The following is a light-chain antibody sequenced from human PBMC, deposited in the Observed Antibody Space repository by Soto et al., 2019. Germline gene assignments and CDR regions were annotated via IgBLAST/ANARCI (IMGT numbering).Light chain of an antibody. CDR2: SNN. V-gene: IGLV1-44*01. CDR3: AAWDDSLNGRV. J-gene: IGLJ2*01. CDR1: SSNIGSNT. Sequence: QSVLTQPPSASGTPGQRVTISCSGSSSNIGSNTVNWYQQLPGPAPKLLIYSNNQRPSGVPDRFSGSKSGTSASLAISGLQSEDEADYYCAAWDDSLNGRVFGGGTKATVL.